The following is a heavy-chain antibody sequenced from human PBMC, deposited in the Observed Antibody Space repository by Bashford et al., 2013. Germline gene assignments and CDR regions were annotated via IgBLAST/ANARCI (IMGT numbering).Heavy chain of an antibody. J-gene: IGHJ4*02. CDR2: VWKDGGVT. D-gene: IGHD5-24*01. V-gene: IGHV3-33*01. Sequence: VRQAPGRGLEWVAFVWKDGGVTHFAESVKGRFTVSRDNSRSTLDLQMNSLRVADTAVYYCVRGARDRGFSFDSWGQGSLVTVSS. CDR3: VRGARDRGFSFDS.